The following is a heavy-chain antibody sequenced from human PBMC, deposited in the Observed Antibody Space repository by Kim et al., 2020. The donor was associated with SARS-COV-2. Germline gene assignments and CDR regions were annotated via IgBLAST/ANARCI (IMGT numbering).Heavy chain of an antibody. CDR2: IYTSGST. D-gene: IGHD3-9*01. CDR3: ARDRYYGMDV. V-gene: IGHV4-61*02. J-gene: IGHJ6*02. Sequence: SETLSLTCTVSGGSISSGSYYWSWIRQPAGKGLEWIGRIYTSGSTNYNPSLKSRVTISVDTSKNQFSLKLSSVTAADTAVYYCARDRYYGMDVWGQGTTVTVSS. CDR1: GGSISSGSYY.